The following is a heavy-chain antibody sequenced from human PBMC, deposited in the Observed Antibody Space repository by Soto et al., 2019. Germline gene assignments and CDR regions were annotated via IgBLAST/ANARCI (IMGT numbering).Heavy chain of an antibody. J-gene: IGHJ6*02. V-gene: IGHV1-18*01. CDR1: GYTFSSYG. CDR3: ARGGYYDSSGSRNYFYYGMNV. Sequence: ASVKVSCKASGYTFSSYGINWVRQAPGQGLEWLGWVSPYDGYTNYAQILQGRVSMTTDTSTKTAYMEVRSLRSDDTAVYYCARGGYYDSSGSRNYFYYGMNVWAQGTTVTV. CDR2: VSPYDGYT. D-gene: IGHD3-22*01.